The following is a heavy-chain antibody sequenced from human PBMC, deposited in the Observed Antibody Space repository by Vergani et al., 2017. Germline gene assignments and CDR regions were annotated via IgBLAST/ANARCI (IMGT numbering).Heavy chain of an antibody. CDR2: INHSGST. V-gene: IGHV4-34*01. CDR3: ASLPGHPGYSSGWPDYYYGMDV. CDR1: GGSFSGYY. D-gene: IGHD6-19*01. Sequence: QVQLQQWGAALLKPSETLSLTCAVYGGSFSGYYWSWIRQPPGKGLEWIGEINHSGSTNYNPSLKSRVTISVDTSKNQFSLKLSSVTAADTAVYYCASLPGHPGYSSGWPDYYYGMDVWGQGTTVTVSS. J-gene: IGHJ6*02.